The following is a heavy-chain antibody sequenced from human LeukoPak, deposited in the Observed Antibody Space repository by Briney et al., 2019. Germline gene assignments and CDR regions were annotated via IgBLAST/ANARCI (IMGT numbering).Heavy chain of an antibody. V-gene: IGHV4-59*08. Sequence: EPSETLSLTCTVSGGSISSYYWSWIRQPPGKGLEWIGYIYYSGSTNYNPSLKSRVTISVDTSKNQFSLKLSSVTAADTAVYYCARHGTDSSGYLPLDYWGQGTLVTVSS. CDR3: ARHGTDSSGYLPLDY. CDR1: GGSISSYY. D-gene: IGHD3-22*01. J-gene: IGHJ4*02. CDR2: IYYSGST.